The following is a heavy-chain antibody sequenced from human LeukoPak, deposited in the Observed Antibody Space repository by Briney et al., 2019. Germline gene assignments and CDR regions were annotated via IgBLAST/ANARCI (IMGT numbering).Heavy chain of an antibody. V-gene: IGHV3-9*01. CDR3: AKADQSYYIYYYYYYMDV. D-gene: IGHD1-26*01. J-gene: IGHJ6*03. Sequence: PGRSLRLSCAASGFTFDDYAMHWVRQAPGKGLEWVSGISWNSGSIGYADSVKGRFTISRDNAKNSLYLQMNSLRAEDTALYYCAKADQSYYIYYYYYYMDVWGKGTTVTVSS. CDR2: ISWNSGSI. CDR1: GFTFDDYA.